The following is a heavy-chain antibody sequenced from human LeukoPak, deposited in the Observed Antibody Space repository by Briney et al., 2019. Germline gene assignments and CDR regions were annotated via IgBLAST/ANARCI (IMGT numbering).Heavy chain of an antibody. V-gene: IGHV3-74*01. CDR2: INSDGSST. CDR1: GFTFSSCW. D-gene: IGHD3-9*01. J-gene: IGHJ4*02. Sequence: SGGSLRLSCAASGFTFSSCWMHWVRQAPGKGLVWVSRINSDGSSTSYADSVKGRFTISRDNAKNTLYLQMNSLRAEDTAVYYCARGTGRITIFSGFDYWGQGTLVTVSS. CDR3: ARGTGRITIFSGFDY.